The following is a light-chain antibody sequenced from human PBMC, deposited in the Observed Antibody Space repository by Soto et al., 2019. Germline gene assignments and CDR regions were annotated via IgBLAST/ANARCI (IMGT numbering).Light chain of an antibody. CDR3: SSYRGGNAFYV. J-gene: IGLJ1*01. CDR1: SSDIGGYNH. CDR2: EVT. V-gene: IGLV2-8*01. Sequence: QSVLTQPPSASGSRGQSVAISCTGTSSDIGGYNHVSWYQQHPGKAPKLMIYEVTKRPSGVPDRFSGSKSVNTASLTVSGLQDEDEADYYCSSYRGGNAFYVFGTGTKLTVL.